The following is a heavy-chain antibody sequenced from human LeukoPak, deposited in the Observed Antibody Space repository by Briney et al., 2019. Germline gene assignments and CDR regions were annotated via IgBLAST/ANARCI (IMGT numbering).Heavy chain of an antibody. CDR1: GFIVSSNY. Sequence: GGSLRLSCAASGFIVSSNYMSWVRQAPGKGLEWVSVIYSGGSTYYADSVKGRFTISRDNSKNTLYLQMNSLRAEDTAVYYCAREGGVGYYYYYMDVWGKGTTVTISS. CDR3: AREGGVGYYYYYMDV. J-gene: IGHJ6*03. D-gene: IGHD1-26*01. CDR2: IYSGGST. V-gene: IGHV3-53*01.